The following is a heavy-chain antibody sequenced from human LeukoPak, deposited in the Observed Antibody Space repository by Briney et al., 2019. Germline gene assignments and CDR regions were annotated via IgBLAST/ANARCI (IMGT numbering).Heavy chain of an antibody. CDR1: GGSISSYY. CDR2: IYYSGST. V-gene: IGHV4-59*01. CDR3: ASARIAAAGPLGY. D-gene: IGHD6-13*01. J-gene: IGHJ4*02. Sequence: SETLSLTCTVSGGSISSYYWSWIRQPPGKGLEWIGYIYYSGSTNYNPSLKSRVTISVDTSKNQFSLKLSSVTAADTAVYYCASARIAAAGPLGYWGQGTLVTVSS.